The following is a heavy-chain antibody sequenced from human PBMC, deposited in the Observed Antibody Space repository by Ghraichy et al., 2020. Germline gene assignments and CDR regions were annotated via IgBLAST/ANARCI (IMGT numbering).Heavy chain of an antibody. CDR3: ARVMVAGSYDNYLDF. CDR1: GGSISGYH. CDR2: IYYRGSA. D-gene: IGHD6-19*01. V-gene: IGHV4-59*01. J-gene: IGHJ4*02. Sequence: SETLSLTCTVSGGSISGYHWSWIRQSPGKGLEWIGYIYYRGSANYNPSLNSRVTISIDTSKNQFSLKLTSVTAADTAVYYCARVMVAGSYDNYLDFWGQGTLVTVSS.